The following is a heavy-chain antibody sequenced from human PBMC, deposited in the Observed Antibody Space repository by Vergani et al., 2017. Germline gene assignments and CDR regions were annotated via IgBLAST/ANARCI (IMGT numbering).Heavy chain of an antibody. D-gene: IGHD2-2*01. J-gene: IGHJ4*02. CDR2: ISGSAGST. V-gene: IGHV3-23*01. CDR3: GIGTTFYDCDY. Sequence: EVQLLESGGGLVQPGGSLSLSCAASGFTFSSYAMSWVRHAPGKGPEWVSAISGSAGSTYYADSVKGRFTISRDNSKNPRYLQLNSLRAEDTAVYYFGIGTTFYDCDYWGRGTLVTVSA. CDR1: GFTFSSYA.